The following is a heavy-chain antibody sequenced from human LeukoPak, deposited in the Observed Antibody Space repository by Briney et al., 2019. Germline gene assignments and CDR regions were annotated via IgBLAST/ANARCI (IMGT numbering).Heavy chain of an antibody. CDR2: IYNSGST. J-gene: IGHJ5*02. CDR3: AGDSGTTGEVKFDP. CDR1: GGSFSGYY. V-gene: IGHV4-4*07. D-gene: IGHD3-10*01. Sequence: SETLSLTCAVYGGSFSGYYWSWIRQPAGKGLEWIGRIYNSGSTTYNPSLKSRVTMSVDTSKNQFSLKLSSVTAADTAVYYCAGDSGTTGEVKFDPWGQGTLVTVSS.